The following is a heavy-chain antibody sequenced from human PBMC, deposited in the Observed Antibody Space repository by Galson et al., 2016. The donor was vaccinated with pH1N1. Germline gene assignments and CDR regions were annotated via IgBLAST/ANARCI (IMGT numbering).Heavy chain of an antibody. D-gene: IGHD4-17*01. Sequence: SLRLSCAASEFLVSDRFMSWVRQAPGKRLEWVSIMYPAGGTYYADFAEGRFTISRDTSRNMFFLHMNSLRDDDSALYYCAVDTVPNGADQWGQGTLVTVPS. CDR1: EFLVSDRF. CDR3: AVDTVPNGADQ. CDR2: MYPAGGT. V-gene: IGHV3-53*01. J-gene: IGHJ5*02.